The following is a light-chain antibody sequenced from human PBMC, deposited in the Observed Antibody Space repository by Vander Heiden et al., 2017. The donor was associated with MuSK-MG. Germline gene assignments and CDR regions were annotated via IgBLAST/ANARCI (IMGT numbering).Light chain of an antibody. CDR1: HSISSY. CDR2: SAS. J-gene: IGKJ2*01. Sequence: DMEMTQSPSSLSASVGDRVTIKCRTSHSISSYLNWYQHLPGKAPKLLIYSASSLQSGVPSRFSGSGSGTDFTLTISSLQPEDSGTYYCQHSVHTPYTFGRGTKLEIK. CDR3: QHSVHTPYT. V-gene: IGKV1-39*01.